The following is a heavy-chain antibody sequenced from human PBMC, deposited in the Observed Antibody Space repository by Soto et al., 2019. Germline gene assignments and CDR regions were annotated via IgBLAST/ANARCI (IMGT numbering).Heavy chain of an antibody. CDR1: GFTFSSYA. D-gene: IGHD5-18*01. CDR3: AREGSYGFDY. J-gene: IGHJ4*02. Sequence: VQLVESGGGVVQPGRSLRLSCAASGFTFSSYAMHWVRQAPGKGLEWVAVISYDGSNKYYADSVKGRFTISRDNSKNTLYLRMNSLRAEDTAVYYCAREGSYGFDYWGQGTLVTVSS. CDR2: ISYDGSNK. V-gene: IGHV3-30-3*01.